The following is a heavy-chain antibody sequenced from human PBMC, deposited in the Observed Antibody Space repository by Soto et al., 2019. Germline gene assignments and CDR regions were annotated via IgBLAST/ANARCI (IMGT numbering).Heavy chain of an antibody. D-gene: IGHD1-1*01. CDR1: GFNFNTFA. Sequence: EEQVSESGGGLVQPGGSLRLSCAASGFNFNTFAMSWIRQAPGKGLEWVSHISSSGGSRDYADSVRGRFTVSRDNSKNVLFLQMNSLRADDTATYYCAKAPPSPWTANWVDPWGTGPLFTVSS. CDR2: ISSSGGSR. CDR3: AKAPPSPWTANWVDP. J-gene: IGHJ5*02. V-gene: IGHV3-23*01.